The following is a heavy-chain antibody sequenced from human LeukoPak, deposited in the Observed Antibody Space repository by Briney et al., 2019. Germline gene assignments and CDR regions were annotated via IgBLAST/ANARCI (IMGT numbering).Heavy chain of an antibody. V-gene: IGHV4-4*07. Sequence: SETLSLTCTVSGGSINNYYWSWIRQPAGKGLEWIGRIYTRGRTNYNPSLKSRVTMSVDTSKNQFSLKLSSVTAADTAVYYCARGRYCSADICSGGDAFDIWGQGTMVSVSS. D-gene: IGHD2-15*01. CDR3: ARGRYCSADICSGGDAFDI. CDR1: GGSINNYY. J-gene: IGHJ3*02. CDR2: IYTRGRT.